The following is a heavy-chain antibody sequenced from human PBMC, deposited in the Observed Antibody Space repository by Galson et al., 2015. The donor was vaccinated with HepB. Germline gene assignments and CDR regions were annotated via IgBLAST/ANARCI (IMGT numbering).Heavy chain of an antibody. CDR3: ARYYDFWSGYQNYYYAMDV. J-gene: IGHJ6*02. CDR1: GGSISSYY. V-gene: IGHV4-59*01. D-gene: IGHD3-3*01. CDR2: IYYSGST. Sequence: ETLSLTCTVSGGSISSYYWSWIRQPPGKGLEWIGYIYYSGSTNYNPSLTSRVTISVDTSKNQFSLRLKSVTAADTAVYYCARYYDFWSGYQNYYYAMDVWGQGTTVTVSS.